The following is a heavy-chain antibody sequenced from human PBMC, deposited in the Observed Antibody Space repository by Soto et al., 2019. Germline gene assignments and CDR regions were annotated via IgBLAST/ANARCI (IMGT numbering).Heavy chain of an antibody. CDR3: ARVSACGGDCSAFDY. J-gene: IGHJ4*02. Sequence: GGSLRLSCAASGFTFRDYYMSWIRQAPGKGLEWVSYISSSGSTIYYADSVKGRFTISRDNAKNSLYLQMNSLRAEDTAVYYCARVSACGGDCSAFDYWGQGTLVTVSS. V-gene: IGHV3-11*01. CDR1: GFTFRDYY. D-gene: IGHD2-21*02. CDR2: ISSSGSTI.